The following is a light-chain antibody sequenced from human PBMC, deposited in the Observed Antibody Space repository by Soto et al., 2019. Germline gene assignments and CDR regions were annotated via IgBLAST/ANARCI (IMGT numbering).Light chain of an antibody. V-gene: IGKV1-39*01. CDR1: QGVSAY. Sequence: DIQMTQSPSSLSASVGDRVTITCRASQGVSAYFLWYQQTQGRAPKLLIYSASNLVSGVPSRFSGSGSGTNFTLTISSLQPEDFATYYCQQSYRTPHTFGQGTKLETK. J-gene: IGKJ2*01. CDR3: QQSYRTPHT. CDR2: SAS.